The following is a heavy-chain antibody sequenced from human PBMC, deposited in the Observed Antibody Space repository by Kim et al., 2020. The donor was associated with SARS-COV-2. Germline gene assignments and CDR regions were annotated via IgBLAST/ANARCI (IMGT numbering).Heavy chain of an antibody. Sequence: EKYYIGSVKGRITISRDNAQNLMYLQMSGLRAEDTAVYYCARDIRGTWFDPWGQGTLVTVSS. J-gene: IGHJ5*02. CDR3: ARDIRGTWFDP. D-gene: IGHD3-16*01. V-gene: IGHV3-7*01. CDR2: EK.